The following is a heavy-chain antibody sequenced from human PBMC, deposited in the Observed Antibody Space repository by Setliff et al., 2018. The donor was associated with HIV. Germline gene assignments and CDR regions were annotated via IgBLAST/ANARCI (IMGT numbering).Heavy chain of an antibody. Sequence: KTSETLSLTCAVYGGSFSGYYWSWIRQPPGKGLEWIGEINYSGGTNYNPSLKSRVTISVDTSKNQFSLELSSVTAADTAVYYCAREPAAIQGAYYYYYLDVWGKGTAVTAP. CDR3: AREPAAIQGAYYYYYLDV. CDR1: GGSFSGYY. D-gene: IGHD2-2*02. V-gene: IGHV4-34*01. CDR2: INYSGGT. J-gene: IGHJ6*03.